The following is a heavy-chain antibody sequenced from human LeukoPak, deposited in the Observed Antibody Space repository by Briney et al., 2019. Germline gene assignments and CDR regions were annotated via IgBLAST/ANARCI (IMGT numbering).Heavy chain of an antibody. CDR3: AREVSYYDSSGYPPIDWFDP. V-gene: IGHV3-21*01. CDR2: VSSSSSYI. J-gene: IGHJ5*02. D-gene: IGHD3-22*01. CDR1: GFTFSSYS. Sequence: GGSLRLSCAASGFTFSSYSMNWVRQAPGKGLEWVSSVSSSSSYIYYADSVKGRFTISRDNAKNSLYLQMNSLRAEDTAVYYCAREVSYYDSSGYPPIDWFDPWGQGTLVTVSS.